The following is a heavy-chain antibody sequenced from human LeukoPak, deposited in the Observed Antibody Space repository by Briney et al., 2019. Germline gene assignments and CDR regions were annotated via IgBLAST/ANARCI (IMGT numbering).Heavy chain of an antibody. CDR3: AGATKAGDVTWEACTLYFQH. Sequence: ASVKVSCKASGYTFTSYYMHWVRQAPGQGLGWMGIINPSGGSTSYAQKFQGRVTMTRDASTSTVYMELSSLRSEDTAVYYCAGATKAGDVTWEACTLYFQHWGQGTLVTVSS. CDR1: GYTFTSYY. CDR2: INPSGGST. J-gene: IGHJ1*01. V-gene: IGHV1-46*01. D-gene: IGHD1-26*01.